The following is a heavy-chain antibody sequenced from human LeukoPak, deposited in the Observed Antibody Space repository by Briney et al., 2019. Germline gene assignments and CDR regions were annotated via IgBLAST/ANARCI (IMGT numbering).Heavy chain of an antibody. Sequence: ASVKVSCKASGYTFTSYGISWVRQAPGQGLEWMGWISAYNGNTNYAQKLQGRVTMTTDTSTSTAYMEVRSLRSDDTAVYYCARAQRVRITFGGVIVGDAFDIWGQGTMVTVSS. CDR3: ARAQRVRITFGGVIVGDAFDI. CDR2: ISAYNGNT. D-gene: IGHD3-16*02. V-gene: IGHV1-18*01. J-gene: IGHJ3*02. CDR1: GYTFTSYG.